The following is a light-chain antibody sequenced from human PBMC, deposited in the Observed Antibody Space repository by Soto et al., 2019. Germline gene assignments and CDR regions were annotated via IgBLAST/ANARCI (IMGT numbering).Light chain of an antibody. CDR3: QQRSNWPLFT. CDR2: DAS. CDR1: QSVSNY. V-gene: IGKV3-11*01. Sequence: EIVLTQSPATLSLSPGERATLSCRASQSVSNYLAWYQQKPGQAPRLLIYDASNRATSIPARFSGSGSGTDFTLTISSLEPEDFAVYYCQQRSNWPLFTFGPGTKVDVK. J-gene: IGKJ3*01.